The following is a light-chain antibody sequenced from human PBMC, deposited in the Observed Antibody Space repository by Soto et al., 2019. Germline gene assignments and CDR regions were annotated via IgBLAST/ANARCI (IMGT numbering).Light chain of an antibody. J-gene: IGKJ4*01. CDR1: QSVLSSSNNKNY. CDR3: QQSYSAPLT. V-gene: IGKV4-1*01. Sequence: DIVMTQSPDSLAVSLGERATINCKSSQSVLSSSNNKNYLHWYQQKPGQSPKLVISWASTRESGVPDRFSGRGSGTDFTLTISSLQAEDVAVYYCQQSYSAPLTFGGGTKVEIK. CDR2: WAS.